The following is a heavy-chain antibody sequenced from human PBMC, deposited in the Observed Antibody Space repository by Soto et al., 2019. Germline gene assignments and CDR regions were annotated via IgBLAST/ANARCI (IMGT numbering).Heavy chain of an antibody. CDR2: ISYDGNNK. J-gene: IGHJ4*02. V-gene: IGHV3-30*03. CDR1: EFTFSNYA. CDR3: ARGPSYSDSSFDH. D-gene: IGHD4-17*01. Sequence: QVQLVESGGGAVQPGGSRRLSCAASEFTFSNYAMHWVRQAPGNGLQWLAVISYDGNNKYYADSVEGRFTISRDNSKNTVYLQMNSLRLEDTAVYYGARGPSYSDSSFDHWGQGTLVTVSS.